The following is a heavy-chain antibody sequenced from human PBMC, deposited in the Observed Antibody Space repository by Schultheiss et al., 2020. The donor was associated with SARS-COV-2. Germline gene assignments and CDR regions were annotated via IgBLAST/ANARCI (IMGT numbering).Heavy chain of an antibody. CDR1: GFTVSSNY. CDR2: ISGSGGST. CDR3: ATDNWGDSVY. Sequence: GGSLRLSCAASGFTVSSNYMSWVRQAPGKGLEWVSAISGSGGSTYYADSVKGRFTISRDNSKNTLYLQMNSLRAEDTAVYYCATDNWGDSVYWGQGTLVTVSS. V-gene: IGHV3-23*01. D-gene: IGHD7-27*01. J-gene: IGHJ4*02.